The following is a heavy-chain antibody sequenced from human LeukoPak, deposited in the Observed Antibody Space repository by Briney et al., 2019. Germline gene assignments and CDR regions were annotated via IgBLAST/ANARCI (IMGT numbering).Heavy chain of an antibody. D-gene: IGHD3-22*01. CDR2: IRSKPYGGTT. Sequence: GRSLRLSCTASGFTFGDYGMSGVRQARGEGLEWVGFIRSKPYGGTTEYAASVKGRFTISRDDSESIAYLQMNSLKTEDTAVYYCTRGDYYDSSGYYLLFDYWGQGTLATVSS. CDR1: GFTFGDYG. J-gene: IGHJ4*02. V-gene: IGHV3-49*04. CDR3: TRGDYYDSSGYYLLFDY.